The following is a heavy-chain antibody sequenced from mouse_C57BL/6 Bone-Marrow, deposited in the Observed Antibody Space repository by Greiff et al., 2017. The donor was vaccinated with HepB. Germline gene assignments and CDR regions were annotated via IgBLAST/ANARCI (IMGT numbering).Heavy chain of an antibody. Sequence: EVKLEESGGGLVQPGGSMKLSCVASGFTFSNYWMNWVRQSPEKGLEWVAQIRLKSDNYATHYAESVKGRFTISRDDSKSSVYLQMNNLRAEDTGIYYCTGVYYGSFFMDYWGQGTSVTVSS. D-gene: IGHD1-1*01. V-gene: IGHV6-3*01. CDR1: GFTFSNYW. J-gene: IGHJ4*01. CDR3: TGVYYGSFFMDY. CDR2: IRLKSDNYAT.